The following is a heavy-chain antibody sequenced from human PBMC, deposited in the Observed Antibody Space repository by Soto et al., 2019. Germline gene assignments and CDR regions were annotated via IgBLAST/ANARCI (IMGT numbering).Heavy chain of an antibody. CDR2: INAGNGNT. CDR1: GYTFTSYA. J-gene: IGHJ3*02. Sequence: QVQLVQSGAEVKKPGASVKVSCKASGYTFTSYAMHWVRQAPGQRLEWMGWINAGNGNTKYSQKFQGRVTITRDTSASTAYMELSSLRSEDTAVYYCARNGVRAVAAVAFDIWGQGTMVTVSS. D-gene: IGHD6-19*01. V-gene: IGHV1-3*01. CDR3: ARNGVRAVAAVAFDI.